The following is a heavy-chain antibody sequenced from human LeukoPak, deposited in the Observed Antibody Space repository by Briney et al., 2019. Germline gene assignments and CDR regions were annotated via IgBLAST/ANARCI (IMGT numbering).Heavy chain of an antibody. CDR2: INPSGDST. CDR3: ARTYCSGGSCYYHT. J-gene: IGHJ5*02. V-gene: IGHV1-46*02. CDR1: GNTFNNYY. D-gene: IGHD2-15*01. Sequence: GASVKVSCKASGNTFNNYYIHWVRQAPGQGLEWMGIINPSGDSTSYARKFQGRVTMTRDTSTSTVYMELSSLRSEDTAVYYCARTYCSGGSCYYHTWGQGTLITVSS.